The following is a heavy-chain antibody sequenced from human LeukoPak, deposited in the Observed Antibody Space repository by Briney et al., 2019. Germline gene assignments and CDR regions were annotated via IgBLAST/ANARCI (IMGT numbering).Heavy chain of an antibody. J-gene: IGHJ4*02. CDR3: ASQGGLRNDF. D-gene: IGHD2-15*01. V-gene: IGHV4-4*02. CDR1: GGSITTRDC. CDR2: ICLDGRI. Sequence: SETLSLTCGVSGGSITTRDCWSWVRQPPGKGLEWIGEICLDGRIHYTPSLRSRISISIDRSKDQFSLNLTSVAAADTAIYFCASQGGLRNDFWGQGILVTVSS.